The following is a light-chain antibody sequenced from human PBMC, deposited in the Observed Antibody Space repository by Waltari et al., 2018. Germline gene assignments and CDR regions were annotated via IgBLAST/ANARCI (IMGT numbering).Light chain of an antibody. Sequence: EIVLTQSPGTLSLSPGERATLFCRASQSLTRALAWYQQKPGQAPRLLIYGTSSRATGLPDRFSGSGSGTDFSLTISRLEPEDFAVYYCQHYVRLPATFGQGTKVEIK. CDR1: QSLTRA. J-gene: IGKJ1*01. V-gene: IGKV3-20*01. CDR3: QHYVRLPAT. CDR2: GTS.